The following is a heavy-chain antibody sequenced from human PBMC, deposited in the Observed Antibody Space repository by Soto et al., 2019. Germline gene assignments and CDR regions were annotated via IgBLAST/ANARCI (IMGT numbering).Heavy chain of an antibody. CDR3: ATLTARTVVTVLPIPS. V-gene: IGHV4-59*12. CDR1: GGSFSPNY. CDR2: IYYGGTT. Sequence: SETLSLTCTVSGGSFSPNYWSWVRQSPGKGLEWVGDIYYGGTTSYNPSLKNRVHITLETSKSQFSLGLNSVTAADTAVYYCATLTARTVVTVLPIPSWGHGIQVTVSS. J-gene: IGHJ4*01. D-gene: IGHD2-21*02.